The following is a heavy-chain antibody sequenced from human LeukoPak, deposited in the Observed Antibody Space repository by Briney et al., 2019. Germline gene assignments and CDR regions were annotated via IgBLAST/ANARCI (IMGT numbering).Heavy chain of an antibody. Sequence: ADTLSLICAVSGGSISSYYWSWVRQPPGKGLEWIGDIYYSGSTNYSPALKSRLTISVDTSKNQFSLELSSVTAADTAGYYCARTYGSSGLGYFDLWGRGTLVTVSS. V-gene: IGHV4-59*07. CDR1: GGSISSYY. CDR2: IYYSGST. D-gene: IGHD6-13*01. J-gene: IGHJ2*01. CDR3: ARTYGSSGLGYFDL.